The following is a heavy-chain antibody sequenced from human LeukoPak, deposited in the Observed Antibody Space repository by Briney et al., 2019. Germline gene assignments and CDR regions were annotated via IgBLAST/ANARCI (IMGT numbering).Heavy chain of an antibody. V-gene: IGHV1-3*01. Sequence: ASVKVSCKASGYTFTSYAMHWVRQAPGQRLEWMGWINAGNGNTKYSQMFQGRVTITRDTSASTAYMELSSLRSEDTAVYYCARVGPPSSGWTPSDYWGQGTLVTVSS. D-gene: IGHD6-19*01. CDR1: GYTFTSYA. CDR3: ARVGPPSSGWTPSDY. CDR2: INAGNGNT. J-gene: IGHJ4*02.